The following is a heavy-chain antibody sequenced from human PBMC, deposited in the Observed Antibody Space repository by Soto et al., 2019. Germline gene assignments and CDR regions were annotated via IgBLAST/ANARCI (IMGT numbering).Heavy chain of an antibody. CDR1: GGTFSSYA. Sequence: SVKVSCKASGGTFSSYAISWVRQAPGQGLEWMGGIIPIFGTANYAQKFQGGVTITADESTSTAYMELSSLRSEDTAVYYCARRPYSSSSAYFDYWGQGTLVTVSS. V-gene: IGHV1-69*13. CDR2: IIPIFGTA. D-gene: IGHD6-6*01. J-gene: IGHJ4*02. CDR3: ARRPYSSSSAYFDY.